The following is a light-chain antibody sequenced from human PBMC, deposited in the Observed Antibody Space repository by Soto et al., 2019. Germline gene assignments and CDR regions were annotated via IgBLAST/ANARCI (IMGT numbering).Light chain of an antibody. J-gene: IGKJ3*01. CDR2: DAS. CDR1: QDITAF. Sequence: TQMTQSPSSLSASVGDRVTITCQASQDITAFLNWYQHKPGRAPKLLISDASNLETGVPSRFSGSGSATFFTFTISSLQPEDVATYYCQQYNNLPFTFGPGTKVDI. V-gene: IGKV1-33*01. CDR3: QQYNNLPFT.